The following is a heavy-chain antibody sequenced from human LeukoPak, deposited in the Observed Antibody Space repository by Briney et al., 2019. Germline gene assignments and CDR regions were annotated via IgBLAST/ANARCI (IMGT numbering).Heavy chain of an antibody. CDR3: ARDHYGSGSYFAY. Sequence: ASLKLSCTASGYTFTSYGINWVRQAPGQGLEWIGLISGYSGNTQYAQELQGRVTMTTEPSTTTAYMELRNLRSDDTAVYYCARDHYGSGSYFAYWGPGTLVTVSS. CDR2: ISGYSGNT. V-gene: IGHV1-18*01. CDR1: GYTFTSYG. J-gene: IGHJ4*02. D-gene: IGHD3-10*01.